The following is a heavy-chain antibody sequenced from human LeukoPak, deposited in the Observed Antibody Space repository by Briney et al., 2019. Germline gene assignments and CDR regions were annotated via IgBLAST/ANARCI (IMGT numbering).Heavy chain of an antibody. V-gene: IGHV4-39*07. CDR3: ARDDYYDSSGFFDY. CDR1: GGSISSSSYY. Sequence: SETLSLTCTVSGGSISSSSYYWGWIRQPPGKGLEWSGSIYYSGSTYYNPSLKSRVTISVDTSKNQFSLKLSSVTAADTAVYYCARDDYYDSSGFFDYWGQGTLVTVSS. J-gene: IGHJ4*02. CDR2: IYYSGST. D-gene: IGHD3-22*01.